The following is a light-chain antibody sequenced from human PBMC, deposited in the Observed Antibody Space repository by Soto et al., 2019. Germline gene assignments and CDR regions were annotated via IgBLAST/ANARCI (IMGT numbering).Light chain of an antibody. CDR1: ALPKQY. CDR3: QSTNSSGTYWV. V-gene: IGLV3-25*02. CDR2: KDS. J-gene: IGLJ3*02. Sequence: SYELTQPLSVSVSPGQTARITCSGDALPKQYGYWYQQKPGQAPVLVMYKDSERPSGIPERFFGSSSGTTVTLTISGVQAEDEADYYCQSTNSSGTYWVFGGRTKLTVL.